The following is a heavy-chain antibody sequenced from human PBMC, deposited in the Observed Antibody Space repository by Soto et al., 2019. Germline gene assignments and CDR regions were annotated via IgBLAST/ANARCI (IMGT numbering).Heavy chain of an antibody. D-gene: IGHD4-17*01. Sequence: SETLSLTCTVSGGSISSGGYYWSWIRQHPGKGLEWIGYIYYSGSTYYNPSLKSRVTISVDTSKNQFSLKLSSVTAADTAVYYCARAPQRRHDYGDYHDYWGQGTLVTVSS. CDR3: ARAPQRRHDYGDYHDY. CDR1: GGSISSGGYY. J-gene: IGHJ4*02. V-gene: IGHV4-31*03. CDR2: IYYSGST.